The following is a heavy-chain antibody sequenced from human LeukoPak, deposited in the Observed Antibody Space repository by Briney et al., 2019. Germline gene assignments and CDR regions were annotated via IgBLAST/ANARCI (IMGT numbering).Heavy chain of an antibody. J-gene: IGHJ6*02. Sequence: GGSLRLSCAASGFTFSSHWVAWLRQAPGKGLEWVGRIRSKANSYATAYAASVKGRFTISRDDSKNTAYLQMNSLKTEDTAVYYCTTVDCSGGSCFSYGMDVWGQGTTVTVSS. D-gene: IGHD2-15*01. CDR2: IRSKANSYAT. CDR3: TTVDCSGGSCFSYGMDV. V-gene: IGHV3-73*01. CDR1: GFTFSSHW.